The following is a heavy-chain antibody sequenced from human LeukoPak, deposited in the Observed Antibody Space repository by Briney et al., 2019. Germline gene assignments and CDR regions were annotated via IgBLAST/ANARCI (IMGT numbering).Heavy chain of an antibody. CDR3: AIWAGGNSPVASVDF. V-gene: IGHV1-2*02. J-gene: IGHJ4*02. Sequence: ASVKVSCKASGNTFTDYYTHWVRQAPGQGLECLGWISHNSGATKVAQKFQGRVTLTRDTSVTTVYLELSSLGFDDTAVYYCAIWAGGNSPVASVDFWGQGTLVTVSS. D-gene: IGHD4-23*01. CDR1: GNTFTDYY. CDR2: ISHNSGAT.